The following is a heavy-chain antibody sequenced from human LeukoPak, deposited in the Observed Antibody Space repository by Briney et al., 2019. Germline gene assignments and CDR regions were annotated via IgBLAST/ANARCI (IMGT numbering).Heavy chain of an antibody. J-gene: IGHJ3*02. Sequence: GGSLRLSCAVSGFTFSSYWMSWVRQAPGKGLEWVANIKQDGSEKYYVDSVKGRFTISRDNAKNSLYLRMNSLRAEDTAVYYCASRDDFDMWGQGTMVTVSS. CDR1: GFTFSSYW. CDR3: ASRDDFDM. CDR2: IKQDGSEK. V-gene: IGHV3-7*03.